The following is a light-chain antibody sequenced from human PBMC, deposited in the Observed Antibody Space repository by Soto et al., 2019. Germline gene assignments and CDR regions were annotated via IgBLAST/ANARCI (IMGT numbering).Light chain of an antibody. CDR3: QQYDNLPRT. CDR1: LEISNY. Sequence: DVQMTQYPSSLSASVGDRVTITCQASLEISNYLNWYQQKPGKATKLLIYDASNLETGVTSRFSGTGSGTDFTFTISSMQPEDIATYYCQQYDNLPRTFGQGTRLEIK. CDR2: DAS. V-gene: IGKV1-33*01. J-gene: IGKJ5*01.